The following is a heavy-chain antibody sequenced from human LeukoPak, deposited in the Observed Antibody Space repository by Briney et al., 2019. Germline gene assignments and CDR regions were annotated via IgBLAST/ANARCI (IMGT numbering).Heavy chain of an antibody. CDR2: IYTSGST. CDR1: GGSISSYY. Sequence: PSETLSLTCTVSGGSISSYYWSWIRQLAGRGLEWIGRIYTSGSTNYNPSLKSRVTMSVDTSKNQFSLKLSSVTAADTAVYYCARDGLPFGSWFDPWGQGTLVTVSS. CDR3: ARDGLPFGSWFDP. V-gene: IGHV4-4*07. J-gene: IGHJ5*02. D-gene: IGHD3-10*01.